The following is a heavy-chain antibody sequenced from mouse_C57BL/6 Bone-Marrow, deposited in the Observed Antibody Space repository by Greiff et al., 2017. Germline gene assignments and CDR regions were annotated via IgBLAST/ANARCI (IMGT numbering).Heavy chain of an antibody. J-gene: IGHJ2*01. D-gene: IGHD2-4*01. V-gene: IGHV5-4*03. CDR1: GFTFSSYA. Sequence: EVMLVASGGGLVKPGGSLKLSCAASGFTFSSYAMSWVRQTPEKRLEWVATISDGGSYTYYPDNVKGRFTISRDNAKNNLYLQMSHLKSEDTAMYYCARGSYDYDEGFDYWGQGTTLTVSS. CDR2: ISDGGSYT. CDR3: ARGSYDYDEGFDY.